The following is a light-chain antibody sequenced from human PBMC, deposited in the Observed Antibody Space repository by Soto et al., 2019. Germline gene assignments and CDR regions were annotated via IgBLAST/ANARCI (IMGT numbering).Light chain of an antibody. CDR3: QQLNSYPRT. CDR2: AAS. Sequence: DIQLTQSPSFLSASVGDRVIITCRASQDISSYLAWYQQKPGKAPKLLIYAASTLQSGVPSRFSGSRSGTEFTLTVSSLQPEDCATYYCQQLNSYPRTFGGGTKVEIK. J-gene: IGKJ4*01. CDR1: QDISSY. V-gene: IGKV1-9*01.